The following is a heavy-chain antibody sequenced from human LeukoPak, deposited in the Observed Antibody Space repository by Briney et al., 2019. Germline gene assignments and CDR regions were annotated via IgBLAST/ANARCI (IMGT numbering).Heavy chain of an antibody. CDR3: ARGTTDDY. J-gene: IGHJ4*02. CDR1: GYTLTELS. CDR2: FDPEDGET. V-gene: IGHV1-24*01. D-gene: IGHD1-1*01. Sequence: ASVKVSCKVSGYTLTELSMHWVRQAPGKGLEWMGGFDPEDGETIYAQKFQGRVTMTGDPSTRTVYMELSSLTSDDTAVYYCARGTTDDYWGQGTPVTVSS.